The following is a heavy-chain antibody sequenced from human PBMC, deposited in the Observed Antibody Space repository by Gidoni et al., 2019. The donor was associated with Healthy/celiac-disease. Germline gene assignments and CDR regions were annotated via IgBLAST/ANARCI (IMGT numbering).Heavy chain of an antibody. CDR2: INHSGST. Sequence: QVQLQQWGAGLLQPSETLSLTCAVYGGSFSGYYWSWIRQPPGKGLEWIGEINHSGSTNYNPSLKSRVTISVDTSKNQFSLKLSSVTAADTAVDYCARLGGETPRHFDYWGQGTLVTVSS. V-gene: IGHV4-34*01. J-gene: IGHJ4*02. CDR3: ARLGGETPRHFDY. CDR1: GGSFSGYY.